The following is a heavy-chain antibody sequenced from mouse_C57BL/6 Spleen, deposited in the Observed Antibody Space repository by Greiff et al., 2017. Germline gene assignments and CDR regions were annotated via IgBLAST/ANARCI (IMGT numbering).Heavy chain of an antibody. J-gene: IGHJ3*01. Sequence: VQLQQPGAELVKPGASVKLSCKASGYTFTSYWMHWVKQRPGRGLEWIGRIDPNSGGTKYNEKFKSKGTLTVDKPSSAAYMQLSSLTSEDSAVYYCARSGTWDPRAWFAYWGQGTLVTVSA. CDR3: ARSGTWDPRAWFAY. CDR2: IDPNSGGT. CDR1: GYTFTSYW. D-gene: IGHD4-1*01. V-gene: IGHV1-72*01.